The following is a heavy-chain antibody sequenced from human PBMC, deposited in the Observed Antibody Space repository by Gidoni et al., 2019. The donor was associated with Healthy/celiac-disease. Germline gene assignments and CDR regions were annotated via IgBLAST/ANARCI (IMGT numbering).Heavy chain of an antibody. D-gene: IGHD6-13*01. CDR1: GFTFSSYA. V-gene: IGHV3-23*01. CDR3: AGYSSSWYDPYYFDY. J-gene: IGHJ4*02. CDR2: ISGSGGST. Sequence: EVQLLESGGGLVQPGGSLRLSCAASGFTFSSYAMSWVRQAPGKGLGWVSAISGSGGSTYYADSVKGRFTISRDNSKNTLYLQMNSLRAEDTAVYYCAGYSSSWYDPYYFDYWGQGTLVTVSS.